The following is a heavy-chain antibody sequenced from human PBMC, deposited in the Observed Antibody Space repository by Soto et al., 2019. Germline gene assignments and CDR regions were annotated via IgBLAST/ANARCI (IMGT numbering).Heavy chain of an antibody. CDR1: GGSISSYY. V-gene: IGHV4-59*01. CDR3: ARAAYSSSYYFDF. CDR2: IYYSGST. D-gene: IGHD6-6*01. J-gene: IGHJ4*02. Sequence: SETLSLTCTVSGGSISSYYWSWIRQPPGKGLEWIGYIYYSGSTNYNPSLKILVTISVDTSKNQFSLKLSSVTAADTAVYYCARAAYSSSYYFDFWGQGTLVTVSS.